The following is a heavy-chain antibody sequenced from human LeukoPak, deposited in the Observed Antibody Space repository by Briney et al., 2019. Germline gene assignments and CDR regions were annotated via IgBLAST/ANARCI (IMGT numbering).Heavy chain of an antibody. J-gene: IGHJ1*01. V-gene: IGHV3-66*01. Sequence: GGSLRLSCAASGFTVSSHYMSWVRQAPGKGLEWVLVIYSDDSTYSADSLKGRFTISRDIFKNTLFLQMNSLRAEDTAVYYCARVYWHDNGEYFQHWGQGTLVTVSS. D-gene: IGHD3-16*01. CDR3: ARVYWHDNGEYFQH. CDR1: GFTVSSHY. CDR2: IYSDDST.